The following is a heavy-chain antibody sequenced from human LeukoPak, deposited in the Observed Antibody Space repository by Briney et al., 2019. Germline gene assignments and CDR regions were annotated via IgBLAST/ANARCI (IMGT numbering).Heavy chain of an antibody. CDR1: SSYG. D-gene: IGHD3-9*01. CDR3: RVLRYFDWIYFDY. Sequence: SSYGMTWVRQAPGKGLECVAKMKQDGSEKDYVDSVKGRFTISRDNAKNSLNLQMSSLRVEDTAVYYCRVLRYFDWIYFDYWGQGTLVTVSS. J-gene: IGHJ4*02. CDR2: MKQDGSEK. V-gene: IGHV3-7*01.